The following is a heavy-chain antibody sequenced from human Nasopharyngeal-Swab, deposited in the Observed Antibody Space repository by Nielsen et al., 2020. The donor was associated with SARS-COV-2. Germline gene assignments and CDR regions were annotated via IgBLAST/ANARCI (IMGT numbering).Heavy chain of an antibody. Sequence: ASVKVSCKTSGYTFASFDINWVRQATGRGLEWVGWMNLDSGDTHYAQEFQGKVTLTGTPPEVQPMELSSLRSEDTAVYYCARGPRPKRHLDYWGQGTLVTVSS. CDR2: MNLDSGDT. CDR3: ARGPRPKRHLDY. CDR1: GYTFASFD. D-gene: IGHD1-1*01. J-gene: IGHJ4*02. V-gene: IGHV1-8*01.